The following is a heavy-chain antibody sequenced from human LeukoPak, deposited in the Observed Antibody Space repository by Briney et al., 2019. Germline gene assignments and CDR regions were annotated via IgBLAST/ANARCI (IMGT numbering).Heavy chain of an antibody. Sequence: KPSETLSPTCTVSGGSISSYYWSWIRQPPGKGLEWIGRIHPSGSTNYNPSLRSRVTLSIDASKNQFSLKLSSVTAADTAVYYCARGPPPDFDYWGRGTLVTVSS. J-gene: IGHJ4*02. V-gene: IGHV4-4*07. CDR1: GGSISSYY. CDR3: ARGPPPDFDY. CDR2: IHPSGST.